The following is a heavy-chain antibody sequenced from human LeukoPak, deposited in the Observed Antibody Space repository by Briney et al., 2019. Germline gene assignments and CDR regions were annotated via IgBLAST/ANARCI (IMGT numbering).Heavy chain of an antibody. V-gene: IGHV3-9*01. J-gene: IGHJ6*02. CDR1: GFTFDDYA. CDR3: AKDISSEDYYYGMDV. D-gene: IGHD3-22*01. CDR2: ISWNSGSI. Sequence: GRSLRLSCAASGFTFDDYAMHWVRQAPGKGLEWVSGISWNSGSIGYADSVKGRFTISRDNAKNSLYLQMNSLRAEDTALYYCAKDISSEDYYYGMDVWGQGTTVTVSS.